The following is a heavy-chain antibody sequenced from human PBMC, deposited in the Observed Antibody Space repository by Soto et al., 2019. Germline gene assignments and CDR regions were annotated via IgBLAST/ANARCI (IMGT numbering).Heavy chain of an antibody. D-gene: IGHD1-26*01. Sequence: QVQLVESGGGVVQPGRSLRLSCAASGFTFSSYAMHWVRQAPGKGLEWVAVISYDGSNKYYADSVKGRFTISRDNSKNTLYLQMNSLRAEDTAVYYRARASGGSDSDYWGQGTLVTVSS. CDR3: ARASGGSDSDY. V-gene: IGHV3-30-3*01. J-gene: IGHJ4*02. CDR1: GFTFSSYA. CDR2: ISYDGSNK.